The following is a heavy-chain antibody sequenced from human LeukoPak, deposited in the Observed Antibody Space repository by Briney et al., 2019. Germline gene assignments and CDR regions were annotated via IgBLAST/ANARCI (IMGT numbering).Heavy chain of an antibody. CDR1: RYIFTSYY. V-gene: IGHV1-2*02. J-gene: IGHJ4*02. D-gene: IGHD6-13*01. Sequence: ASVKVSCRASRYIFTSYYIHWMRQAPGEGLEWMGWINPNNGGTKYAQKFQGRVTMTSDTSISTAYMQLSRLKSDDTAMYYCARDRGSSWFADYWGQGTLVTVSS. CDR2: INPNNGGT. CDR3: ARDRGSSWFADY.